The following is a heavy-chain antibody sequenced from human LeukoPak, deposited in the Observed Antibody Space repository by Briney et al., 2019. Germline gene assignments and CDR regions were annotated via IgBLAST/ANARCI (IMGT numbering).Heavy chain of an antibody. D-gene: IGHD6-19*01. V-gene: IGHV4-59*01. J-gene: IGHJ4*02. CDR2: IYYSGNT. CDR1: GGSISSYY. CDR3: ARDASSGWAFDY. Sequence: SETLSLTCTFSGGSISSYYWIWIRQPPGKGLEWIGFIYYSGNTNYNPSLKSRVTISVDTSKNQFSLKLRSVTAADTAVYYCARDASSGWAFDYWGQGTLVTVSS.